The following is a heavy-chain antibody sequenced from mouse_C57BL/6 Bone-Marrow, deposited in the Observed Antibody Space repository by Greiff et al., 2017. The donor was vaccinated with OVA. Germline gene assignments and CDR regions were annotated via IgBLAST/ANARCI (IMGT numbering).Heavy chain of an antibody. CDR2: IHPNSGST. D-gene: IGHD2-1*01. Sequence: QVQLQQSGAELVKPGASVKLSCKASGYTFTSYWMHWVKQRPGQGLEWIGMIHPNSGSTNYNEKFKSKATLTVDKSSSTAYMQLSSLTSEDSAVYYCAREGIYYGNYWGQGTTLTVSS. V-gene: IGHV1-64*01. CDR3: AREGIYYGNY. J-gene: IGHJ2*01. CDR1: GYTFTSYW.